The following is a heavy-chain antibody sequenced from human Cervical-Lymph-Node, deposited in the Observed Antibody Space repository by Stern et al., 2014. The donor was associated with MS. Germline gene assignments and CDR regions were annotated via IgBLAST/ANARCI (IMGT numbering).Heavy chain of an antibody. CDR1: GYTLTIYY. Sequence: EQLVESGTEVKKPGASVKGYCKASGYTLTIYYIHWVRQAPGQGLEWRGVNNPRGGRTTYAQKFQGRVTMTRYTSTSTAYMELSSLRSDDTAVYYCASGGEVDGGDVWGQGTTVTVFS. J-gene: IGHJ6*02. CDR3: ASGGEVDGGDV. D-gene: IGHD2-15*01. CDR2: NNPRGGRT. V-gene: IGHV1-46*01.